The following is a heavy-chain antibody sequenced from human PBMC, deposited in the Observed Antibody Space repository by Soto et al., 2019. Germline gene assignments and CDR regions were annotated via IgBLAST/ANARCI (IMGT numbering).Heavy chain of an antibody. D-gene: IGHD3-3*02. J-gene: IGHJ4*02. CDR1: GYTFTEFD. CDR3: SGMISIFGGHGGY. CDR2: MNTNTGKT. Sequence: QVLLIQSGADVKKPGASVKVSCKTSGYTFTEFDINWVRQAPGQGLEWMGWMNTNTGKTGYAQKFQGRGTMTRENSISTAYMELRSMRSEDTAVYYCSGMISIFGGHGGYWGQGTLVTVSS. V-gene: IGHV1-8*01.